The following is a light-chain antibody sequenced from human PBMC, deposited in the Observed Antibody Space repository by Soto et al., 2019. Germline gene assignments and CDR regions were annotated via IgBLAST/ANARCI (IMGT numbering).Light chain of an antibody. CDR1: QSGGSTY. CDR2: DTS. CDR3: QEYGDSPWT. J-gene: IGKJ1*01. V-gene: IGKV3-20*01. Sequence: EMVLTQSPGTRSLSPGERDTLSCSASQSGGSTYLAWDHHKPGQAHRILIYDTSTRATGIPDRFSGSVSGSDLALTISRLEPVDFAVYYCQEYGDSPWTFGQGIKV.